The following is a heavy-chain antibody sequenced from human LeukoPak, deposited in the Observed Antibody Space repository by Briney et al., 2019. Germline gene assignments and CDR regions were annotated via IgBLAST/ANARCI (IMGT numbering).Heavy chain of an antibody. CDR2: ISPNGVIT. Sequence: PGGSLRLSCAASGFTFSSYAMTWVRQAPGKGLEWVSGISPNGVITYYADSVKGRFTISRDNSKSTVYLQMNSLRPEDTAVYYCAKDDAWLQYGDWGQGTLVTVSS. CDR3: AKDDAWLQYGD. CDR1: GFTFSSYA. D-gene: IGHD5-24*01. V-gene: IGHV3-23*01. J-gene: IGHJ4*02.